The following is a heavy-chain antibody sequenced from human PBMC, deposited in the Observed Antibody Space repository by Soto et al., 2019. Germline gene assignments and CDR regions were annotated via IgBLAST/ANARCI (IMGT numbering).Heavy chain of an antibody. Sequence: PSETLSLTCGVSGGTIRSPDWWTWVRQSPGKGLEWIGEIFQSGSVNYTPSLESRVTISVDKSKNQFSLTLTSVTAADTAIYFCARGRGPYSSGWSWFDPWGQGILVTVSS. D-gene: IGHD6-19*01. CDR1: GGTIRSPDW. V-gene: IGHV4-4*02. CDR2: IFQSGSV. CDR3: ARGRGPYSSGWSWFDP. J-gene: IGHJ5*02.